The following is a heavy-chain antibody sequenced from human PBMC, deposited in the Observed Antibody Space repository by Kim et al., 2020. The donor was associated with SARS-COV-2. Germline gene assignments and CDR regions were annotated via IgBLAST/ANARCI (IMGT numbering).Heavy chain of an antibody. D-gene: IGHD6-19*01. CDR2: IAYDGSNK. CDR3: ARAPAVAGSNHHGMDV. J-gene: IGHJ6*02. Sequence: GGSLRLSCAASGFTFSSYAMHWVRQAPGKGLEWVAIIAYDGSNKYEADSVKGRFTISRDDSKNSLYLQMNSLRGEDTAVYYCARAPAVAGSNHHGMDVWGQGTTVTGSS. CDR1: GFTFSSYA. V-gene: IGHV3-30*04.